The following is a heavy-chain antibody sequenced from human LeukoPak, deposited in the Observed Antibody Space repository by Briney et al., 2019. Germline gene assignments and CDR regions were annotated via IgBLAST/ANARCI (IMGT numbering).Heavy chain of an antibody. CDR3: AAEEYRGYDFLGGFDY. CDR1: GFTFTSSA. D-gene: IGHD5-12*01. J-gene: IGHJ4*02. Sequence: SVKVSCKASGFTFTSSAMQWVRQARGQRLEWIGWIVVGSGNTNYAQKFQERVTITRDMSTSTAYMELSSLRSEDTAVCYCAAEEYRGYDFLGGFDYWGQGTLVTVSS. V-gene: IGHV1-58*02. CDR2: IVVGSGNT.